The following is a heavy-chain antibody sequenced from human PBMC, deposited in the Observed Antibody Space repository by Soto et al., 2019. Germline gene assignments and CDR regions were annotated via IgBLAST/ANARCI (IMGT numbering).Heavy chain of an antibody. CDR1: GYAFTSHL. CDR3: ARGGFLERSDF. J-gene: IGHJ3*01. CDR2: ISANSGNQ. V-gene: IGHV1-18*04. D-gene: IGHD3-3*01. Sequence: QIQLVQSGGEVKKPGASVTVSCKVSGYAFTSHLLTRVRQAPGQGLEREGWISANSGNQKYRQSLQGRVTMTTESSTSTAYLELRDLGLDDTAVYYCARGGFLERSDFWGQGTMVTVSS.